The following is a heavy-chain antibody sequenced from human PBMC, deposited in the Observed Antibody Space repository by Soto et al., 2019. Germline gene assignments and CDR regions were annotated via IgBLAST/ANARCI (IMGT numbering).Heavy chain of an antibody. CDR2: INHSGST. J-gene: IGHJ4*02. D-gene: IGHD5-18*01. V-gene: IGHV4-34*01. Sequence: PSETLSLTCAVYGGSFSGYCWSWIRQPPGKGLEWIGEINHSGSTNYNPSLKSRVTISVDTSKNQFSLKLSSVTAADTAVYYCARGGIQLWLTPYYFDYWGQGTLVTVSS. CDR3: ARGGIQLWLTPYYFDY. CDR1: GGSFSGYC.